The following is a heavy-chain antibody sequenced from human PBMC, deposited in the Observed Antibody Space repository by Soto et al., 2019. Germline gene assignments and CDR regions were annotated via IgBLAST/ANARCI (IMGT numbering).Heavy chain of an antibody. CDR1: GASFSPNY. Sequence: PSETLSLTCTVSGASFSPNYWAWIRQPPGKGLEWIGYIYYGGTTSYNPSLKSRVTITLETSKSQFSLRLTSVTASDTAVYYCASLGASTHYLDTRGQGTVVTVSS. D-gene: IGHD1-26*01. CDR2: IYYGGTT. CDR3: ASLGASTHYLDT. V-gene: IGHV4-59*08. J-gene: IGHJ4*02.